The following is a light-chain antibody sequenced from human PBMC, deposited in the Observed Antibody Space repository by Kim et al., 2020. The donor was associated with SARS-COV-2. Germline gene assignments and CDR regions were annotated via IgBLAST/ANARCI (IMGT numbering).Light chain of an antibody. CDR1: SSDVGVYNY. Sequence: QSALTQPASVSGSPGQSITISCTGTSSDVGVYNYVSWYQQHPDKAPKLLIYDVTKRPSGVSDRFSGSKSVNTASLTISGLQAEDEADYYCFSFSNTDTGVFGGGTKVTVL. CDR3: FSFSNTDTGV. J-gene: IGLJ3*02. V-gene: IGLV2-14*03. CDR2: DVT.